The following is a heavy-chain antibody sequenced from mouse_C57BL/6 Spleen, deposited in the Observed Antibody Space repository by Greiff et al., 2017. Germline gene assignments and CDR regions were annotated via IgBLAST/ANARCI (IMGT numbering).Heavy chain of an antibody. Sequence: QVQLQQPGAELVRPGTSVKLSCKASGYTFTSYWMHWVKQRPGQGLEWIGVIDPSDSYTNYNQKFKGKATLTVDTSSSTAYMQLSSLTSEDSAVYYCARGVYEFWAYWGQGTLVTVSA. D-gene: IGHD2-12*01. CDR1: GYTFTSYW. V-gene: IGHV1-59*01. CDR3: ARGVYEFWAY. J-gene: IGHJ3*01. CDR2: IDPSDSYT.